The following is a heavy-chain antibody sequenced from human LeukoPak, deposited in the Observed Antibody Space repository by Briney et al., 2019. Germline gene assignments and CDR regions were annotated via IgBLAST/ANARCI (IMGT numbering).Heavy chain of an antibody. CDR2: INAGNGNT. V-gene: IGHV1-3*01. CDR1: EYTFTSYA. D-gene: IGHD2-15*01. Sequence: GASVKVSCKASEYTFTSYAMHWVRQAPGQRLEWMGWINAGNGNTKYSQKFQGRVTITRDTSASTAYMELSSLRSEDTAVYYCARELADIVVVVAATLDYWGQGTLVTVSS. J-gene: IGHJ4*02. CDR3: ARELADIVVVVAATLDY.